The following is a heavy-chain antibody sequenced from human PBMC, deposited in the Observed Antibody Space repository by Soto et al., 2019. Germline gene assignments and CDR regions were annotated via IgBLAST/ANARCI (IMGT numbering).Heavy chain of an antibody. CDR3: AREGIITMVRGVDEEVGYFDY. V-gene: IGHV3-21*01. CDR1: GFTFSSYS. J-gene: IGHJ4*02. D-gene: IGHD3-10*01. Sequence: GGSLRLSCAASGFTFSSYSMNWVRQAPGKGLEWVSSISSSSSYIYYADSVKGRFTISRDKAKNSLYLQMNSLRAEDTAVYYCAREGIITMVRGVDEEVGYFDYWGQGTLVTVSS. CDR2: ISSSSSYI.